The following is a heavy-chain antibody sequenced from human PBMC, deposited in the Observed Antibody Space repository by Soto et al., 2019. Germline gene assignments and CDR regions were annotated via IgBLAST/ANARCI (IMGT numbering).Heavy chain of an antibody. CDR3: ASGTPVVPAAIAANWFDP. J-gene: IGHJ5*02. V-gene: IGHV4-34*01. CDR2: INHSGST. D-gene: IGHD2-2*01. Sequence: SETLSLTCAVYGGSFSGYYWSWIRQPPGKGLEWIGEINHSGSTNYNPSLKSRVTISVDTSKNQFSLKLSSVTAADTAVYYCASGTPVVPAAIAANWFDPWGQGTLVTVSS. CDR1: GGSFSGYY.